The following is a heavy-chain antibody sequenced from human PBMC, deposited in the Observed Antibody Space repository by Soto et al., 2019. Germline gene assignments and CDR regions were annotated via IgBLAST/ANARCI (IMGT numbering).Heavy chain of an antibody. J-gene: IGHJ6*02. CDR1: GFTFSSYA. CDR2: ISYDGSNK. CDR3: ARDRSGSYPYYYYGMDV. D-gene: IGHD1-26*01. Sequence: GGSLRLSCAASGFTFSSYAMHWVRQAPGKGLEWVAVISYDGSNKYYADSVKGRFTISRDNSKNTLYLQMNSLRAEDTAVYYCARDRSGSYPYYYYGMDVWGQGTTVTVSS. V-gene: IGHV3-30-3*01.